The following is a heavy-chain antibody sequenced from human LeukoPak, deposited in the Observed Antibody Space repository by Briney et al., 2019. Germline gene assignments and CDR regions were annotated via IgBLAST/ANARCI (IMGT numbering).Heavy chain of an antibody. V-gene: IGHV1-2*02. Sequence: ASVKVSCKASGYTFTGYYMHWVRQAPGQGLEWMGWINPNSGGTNYAQKFQGRVTMTRDTSISTAYMELSRLRSDDTAVYYCARGHYYGSGSYYMDVWGKGTTVTISS. D-gene: IGHD3-10*01. J-gene: IGHJ6*03. CDR3: ARGHYYGSGSYYMDV. CDR2: INPNSGGT. CDR1: GYTFTGYY.